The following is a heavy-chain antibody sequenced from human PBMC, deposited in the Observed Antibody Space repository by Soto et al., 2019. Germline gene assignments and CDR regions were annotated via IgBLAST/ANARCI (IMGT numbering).Heavy chain of an antibody. J-gene: IGHJ6*02. CDR3: ARVGYSYVLAESASPDYYYYYGMDV. Sequence: SEILSLSSGASDGSIRSSEWCSWVRQPPGKGLEWIGGICDSGSTKYNPSLKSRVTISVDKSKNKFPLKLSSVTAADTAVYYCARVGYSYVLAESASPDYYYYYGMDVWGQGTTVTVS. CDR1: DGSIRSSEW. V-gene: IGHV4-4*02. D-gene: IGHD5-18*01. CDR2: ICDSGST.